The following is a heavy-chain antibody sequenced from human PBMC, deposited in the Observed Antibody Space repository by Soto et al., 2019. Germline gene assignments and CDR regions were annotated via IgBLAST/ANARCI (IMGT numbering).Heavy chain of an antibody. D-gene: IGHD4-17*01. CDR3: ARSPTTVRNPCCLDY. Sequence: EVQLLESGGGLVLPGGSLRLSCAASGFTFTSYALSWVRQAPGRGLEWVSAISGSGGTTYYADSVKGRFTISRDKSKSALYLQLHSLRVDDTAVYYCARSPTTVRNPCCLDYWGQGALVSVSS. J-gene: IGHJ4*02. V-gene: IGHV3-23*01. CDR1: GFTFTSYA. CDR2: ISGSGGTT.